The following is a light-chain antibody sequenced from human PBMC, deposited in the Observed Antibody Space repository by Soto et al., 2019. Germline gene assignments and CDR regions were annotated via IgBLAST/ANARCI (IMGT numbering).Light chain of an antibody. V-gene: IGKV1-5*01. J-gene: IGKJ1*01. CDR1: QSISTW. CDR3: QHYNSYSEA. Sequence: DIQMTQSPSTLSASVGDRVTITCRASQSISTWLAWYQQKPGKAPNLLIYDASSLESGVPSRFGGSGSGTEFTLTISSLQPDDFATYYCQHYNSYSEAFGQGTKVELK. CDR2: DAS.